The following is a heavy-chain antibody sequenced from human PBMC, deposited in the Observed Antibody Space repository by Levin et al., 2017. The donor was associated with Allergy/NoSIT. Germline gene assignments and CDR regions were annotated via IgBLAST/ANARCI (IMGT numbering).Heavy chain of an antibody. CDR3: ARQPTGWFDP. CDR1: GASISDYS. J-gene: IGHJ5*02. V-gene: IGHV4-59*08. Sequence: SETLSLTCTVSGASISDYSWSWIRQSPGKGLEWIGEIYYTGRTNYNPSLKSRVTISIDTSKTQFSLRLSSVTAADTALYYCARQPTGWFDPWGQGTLVTVPS. CDR2: IYYTGRT.